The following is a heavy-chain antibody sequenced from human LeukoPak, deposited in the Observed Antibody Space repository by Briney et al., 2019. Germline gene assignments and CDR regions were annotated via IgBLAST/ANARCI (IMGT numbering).Heavy chain of an antibody. CDR3: ARLHGSGSLDY. CDR1: GGSISSSSYY. Sequence: SETLSLTCTVSGGSISSSSYYWGWIRQPPGKGLEWIGSIYYSGSTYYNPSLKSRVTISVDTSKNQFSLKLSSVTAADTAVYYCARLHGSGSLDYWGQGTLVAVSS. J-gene: IGHJ4*02. V-gene: IGHV4-39*01. D-gene: IGHD3-10*01. CDR2: IYYSGST.